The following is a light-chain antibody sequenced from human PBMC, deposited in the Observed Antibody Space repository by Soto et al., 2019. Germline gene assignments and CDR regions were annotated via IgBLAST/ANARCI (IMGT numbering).Light chain of an antibody. CDR2: KAS. CDR3: QQYNRW. J-gene: IGKJ1*01. Sequence: DIQMTQSPPTLSANVGDRVTITCRASQSISTWLAWYEQKAGKAPRLLIYKASTLENGVPSRFSGSGSGTEFSLTISSLQPDDFATYYCQQYNRWFGQGTKVEVK. V-gene: IGKV1-5*03. CDR1: QSISTW.